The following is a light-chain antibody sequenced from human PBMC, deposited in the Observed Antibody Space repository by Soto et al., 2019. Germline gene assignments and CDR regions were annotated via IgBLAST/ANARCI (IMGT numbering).Light chain of an antibody. Sequence: DIQMTQSPSSLSASGVYRFTITCRASQSISSYLNWYQQKPGKAPKLLVYAASSLQSGVPSRFSGSGSGTDFTLTISSLQPEDFTTYYCQQSYSTPTFGQGTKVDIK. CDR1: QSISSY. CDR3: QQSYSTPT. V-gene: IGKV1-39*01. CDR2: AAS. J-gene: IGKJ1*01.